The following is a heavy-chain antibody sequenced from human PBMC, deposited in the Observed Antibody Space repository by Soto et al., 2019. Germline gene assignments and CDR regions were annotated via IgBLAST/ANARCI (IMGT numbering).Heavy chain of an antibody. CDR1: GFTFSNAW. J-gene: IGHJ4*02. D-gene: IGHD1-26*01. Sequence: EVQLVESGGGLVKPGGSLRLSCAASGFTFSNAWMNWVRQAPGKGLEWVGRIKSKTDGGTTDYAAPVKGRFTISRDDSKNTLYLQMNSLKTEDTAVYYCTTTGVQVWELLPLFAPRRVYWDAPDDYWGQGTLVTVSS. CDR3: TTTGVQVWELLPLFAPRRVYWDAPDDY. V-gene: IGHV3-15*07. CDR2: IKSKTDGGTT.